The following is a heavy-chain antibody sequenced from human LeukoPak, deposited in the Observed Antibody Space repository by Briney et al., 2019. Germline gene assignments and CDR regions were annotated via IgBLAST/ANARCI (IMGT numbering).Heavy chain of an antibody. Sequence: PGGSLRLSCAASGFTFSTYAMHWVRQAPGKGLEWVAVIWYDGSNKYYGDSAKGRLTISRDNSKNTLFLQMNSLRAEDTAVYYCAREADCSGGGCYRGAFDIWGQGTMVAVSS. D-gene: IGHD2-15*01. J-gene: IGHJ3*02. CDR2: IWYDGSNK. V-gene: IGHV3-33*02. CDR1: GFTFSTYA. CDR3: AREADCSGGGCYRGAFDI.